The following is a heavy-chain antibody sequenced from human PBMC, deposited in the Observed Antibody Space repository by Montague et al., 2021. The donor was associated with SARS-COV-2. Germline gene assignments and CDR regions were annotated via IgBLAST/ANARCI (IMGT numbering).Heavy chain of an antibody. CDR3: AREYSAPRWFGEYNRYGMDV. Sequence: SLRLSCAASGFTFSSYDMHWVRQAPGKGLEWVAVIWYDGSNQYYGDSVKDRFTISRDNSKNTLYLQMNSLRAEDTAVYYCAREYSAPRWFGEYNRYGMDVWGQGTTVTVSS. CDR1: GFTFSSYD. CDR2: IWYDGSNQ. V-gene: IGHV3-33*08. J-gene: IGHJ6*02. D-gene: IGHD3-10*01.